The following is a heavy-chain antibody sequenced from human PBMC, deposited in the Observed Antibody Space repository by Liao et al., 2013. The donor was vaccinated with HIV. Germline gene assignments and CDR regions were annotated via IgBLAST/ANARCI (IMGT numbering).Heavy chain of an antibody. CDR3: ARGGRRDYYSRSDYYYYYMDV. D-gene: IGHD4-17*01. J-gene: IGHJ6*03. Sequence: QVQLQESGPGLVKPSETLSLTCTVSGGSIGNYYWSWIRQPPGKGLEWIGYIHHRENPNYNPSLRGRVITFSLDTSKNQFSLKLSSVTAADTAVYYCARGGRRDYYSRSDYYYYYMDVWGKGTTVTVSS. CDR1: GGSIGNYY. V-gene: IGHV4-59*12. CDR2: IHHRENP.